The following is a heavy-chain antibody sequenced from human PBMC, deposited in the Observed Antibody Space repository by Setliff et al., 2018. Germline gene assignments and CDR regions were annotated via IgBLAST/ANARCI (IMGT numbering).Heavy chain of an antibody. D-gene: IGHD6-13*01. V-gene: IGHV4-4*07. CDR1: GGSIGSYY. CDR2: IYTSGST. CDR3: ARAGGGSSFTAYYYYYYMDV. Sequence: SETLSLTCTVSGGSIGSYYWSWIRQPAGKGLEWIGRIYTSGSTNYNPSLKSRVTMSVDTSKNQFSLKLSSVTAADTAVYYCARAGGGSSFTAYYYYYYMDVWGKGTTVTVSS. J-gene: IGHJ6*03.